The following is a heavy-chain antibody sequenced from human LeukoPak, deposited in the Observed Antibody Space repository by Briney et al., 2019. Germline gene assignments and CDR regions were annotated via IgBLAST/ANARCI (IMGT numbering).Heavy chain of an antibody. CDR1: GFTFSSYA. D-gene: IGHD4-17*01. CDR3: ARGAYGDYDY. V-gene: IGHV3-23*01. CDR2: ISARGDST. J-gene: IGHJ4*02. Sequence: PGGSLRLSCAASGFTFSSYAVSWVRQAPGKGLEWVSAISARGDSTYYADSVEGRFTISRDNSKNTLYLQMNSLRAEDTALYYCARGAYGDYDYWGQGTLVTVSS.